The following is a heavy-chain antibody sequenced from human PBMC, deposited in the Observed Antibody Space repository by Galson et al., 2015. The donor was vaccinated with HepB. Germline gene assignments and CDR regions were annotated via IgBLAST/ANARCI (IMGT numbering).Heavy chain of an antibody. CDR3: ARQLLYSSVEADAGRIDY. V-gene: IGHV5-10-1*01. J-gene: IGHJ4*02. CDR2: IDPSDSYT. D-gene: IGHD6-19*01. Sequence: QSGAEVKKPGESLRISCKGSGYSFTSYWISWVRQMPGKGLEWMGRIDPSDSYTNYSPSFQGHVTISADKSISTAYLQWSSLKASDTAMYYCARQLLYSSVEADAGRIDYWGQGTLVTVSS. CDR1: GYSFTSYW.